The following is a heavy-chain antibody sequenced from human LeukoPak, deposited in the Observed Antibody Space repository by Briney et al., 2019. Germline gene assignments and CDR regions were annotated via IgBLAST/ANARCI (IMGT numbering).Heavy chain of an antibody. CDR2: IYPGDSHT. CDR1: GYSFSSFL. D-gene: IGHD2-2*02. CDR3: ARHSTACYMTDCSAFYMDV. Sequence: AGESLKISCKGSGYSFSSFLIGWVRLTPGKGLEWMGNIYPGDSHTTYSPSFQGQVTISADKSTSTAYLQWSSLKASDTAMYYCARHSTACYMTDCSAFYMDVWGNGTTVIVSS. V-gene: IGHV5-51*01. J-gene: IGHJ6*03.